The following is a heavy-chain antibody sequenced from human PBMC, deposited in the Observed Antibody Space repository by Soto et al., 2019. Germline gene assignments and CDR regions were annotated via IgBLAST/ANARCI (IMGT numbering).Heavy chain of an antibody. CDR1: GASITHYY. CDR3: ARNSSTYGGGCMGTPKDNWFDT. D-gene: IGHD2-2*01. CDR2: VFYGGSS. Sequence: VQLQESGPGLVKPSETVSLSCSVSGASITHYYWSWNRQPPGKGLEWVGYVFYGGSSDYNPSLKSRVTISALTYNHPVSLKLTFVTAAVTAVYYCARNSSTYGGGCMGTPKDNWFDTWRQGTMVTVSS. J-gene: IGHJ5*02. V-gene: IGHV4-59*01.